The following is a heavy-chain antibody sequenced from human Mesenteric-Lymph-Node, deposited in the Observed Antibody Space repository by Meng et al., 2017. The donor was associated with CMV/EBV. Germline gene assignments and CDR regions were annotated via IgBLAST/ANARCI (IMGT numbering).Heavy chain of an antibody. D-gene: IGHD4-23*01. Sequence: ASGFTFSSYAMHWVRQAPGKGLEWVAVISYDGSNKYYADSVKGRFTISRDNSRNTLYLQMNSLRAEDTAVYYCARDSRDYGGHFDYWGQGTLVTVSS. CDR1: GFTFSSYA. J-gene: IGHJ4*02. CDR2: ISYDGSNK. CDR3: ARDSRDYGGHFDY. V-gene: IGHV3-30-3*01.